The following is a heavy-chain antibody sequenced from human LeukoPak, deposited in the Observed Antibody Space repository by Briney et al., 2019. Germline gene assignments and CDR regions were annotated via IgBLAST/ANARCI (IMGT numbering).Heavy chain of an antibody. CDR1: GGSISSGSYY. V-gene: IGHV4-61*02. CDR2: IYTSGST. CDR3: ARAGDTAMVL. D-gene: IGHD5-18*01. Sequence: SETMSLTCTVSGGSISSGSYYWSWIPQPAGKGLDWIVRIYTSGSTNYNPSLKSRVTISVDTSKNQFTLKLSCVTAADTAGYYCARAGDTAMVLWGQGTLVTVSS. J-gene: IGHJ4*02.